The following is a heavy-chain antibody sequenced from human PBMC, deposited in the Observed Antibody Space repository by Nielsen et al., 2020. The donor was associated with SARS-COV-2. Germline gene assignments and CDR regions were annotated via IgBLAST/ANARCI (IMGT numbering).Heavy chain of an antibody. D-gene: IGHD3-9*01. CDR3: ARNAYYDILTGYHRGGNYFDF. CDR2: INESGRT. J-gene: IGHJ4*02. V-gene: IGHV4-34*01. Sequence: WIRQPPGKGLEWIGEINESGRTNYNPSLKSRVTISVDTSKTQFSLKLSSVTAADTAVYYCARNAYYDILTGYHRGGNYFDFWGLGTLVTVSS.